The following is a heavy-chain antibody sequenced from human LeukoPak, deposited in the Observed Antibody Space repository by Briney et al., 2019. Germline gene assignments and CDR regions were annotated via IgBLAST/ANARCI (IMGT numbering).Heavy chain of an antibody. CDR1: GFNFSSFV. V-gene: IGHV3-33*01. CDR2: IWYDGSNK. CDR3: ARGPSAYPKCFDY. J-gene: IGHJ4*02. D-gene: IGHD5-12*01. Sequence: PGGSLRLSCAASGFNFSSFVVHWVRQAPGKGLEWVAVIWYDGSNKYYADSVKGRFTISRDNSKNTLYLQMNSLRAEDTAVYYCARGPSAYPKCFDYWGQGTLVTVSS.